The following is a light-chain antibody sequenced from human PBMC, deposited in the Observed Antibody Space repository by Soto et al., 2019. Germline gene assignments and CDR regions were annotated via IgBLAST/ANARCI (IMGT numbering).Light chain of an antibody. CDR2: GAS. Sequence: EIVLTQSPGTLSLSPGERAILSCRASQSVSNNYLAWYQQNPGQAPRLLIYGASSRATGIPDRFSGSGSGTDFTLTISRLEPEDFAVYYCQQYGSSPRTFGQGTKVEIK. CDR1: QSVSNNY. V-gene: IGKV3-20*01. J-gene: IGKJ1*01. CDR3: QQYGSSPRT.